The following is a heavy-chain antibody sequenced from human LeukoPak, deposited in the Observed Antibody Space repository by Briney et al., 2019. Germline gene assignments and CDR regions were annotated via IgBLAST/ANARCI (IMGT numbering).Heavy chain of an antibody. V-gene: IGHV1-46*01. CDR1: GYSFTSHY. CDR3: ARTEEDGFDY. CDR2: INPRGTAT. J-gene: IGHJ4*02. D-gene: IGHD1-14*01. Sequence: ASVKVSCKASGYSFTSHYMHWVRQAPGQGLEWMGLINPRGTATRYAESFQGRLTLTRDLSTSTDYMELSSLRSDDTAVYFCARTEEDGFDYWGQGTLVTVSS.